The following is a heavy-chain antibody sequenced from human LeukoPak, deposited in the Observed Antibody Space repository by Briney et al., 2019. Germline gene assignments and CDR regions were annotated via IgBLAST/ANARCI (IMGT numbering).Heavy chain of an antibody. CDR1: GVSINSHY. D-gene: IGHD3-10*01. CDR2: IYYTGTT. V-gene: IGHV4-59*11. Sequence: SETLSLTCTVSGVSINSHYWNWIRQPPGKGLEWTGHIYYTGTTNYNPSLKSRVTISVDRSKNHFSLKLKSVTNADTAVYYCARAGPWQIDPWGQGILVTVSS. J-gene: IGHJ5*02. CDR3: ARAGPWQIDP.